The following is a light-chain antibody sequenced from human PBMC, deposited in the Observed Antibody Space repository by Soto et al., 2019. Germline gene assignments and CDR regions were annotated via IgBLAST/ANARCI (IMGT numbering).Light chain of an antibody. CDR2: GAS. Sequence: ETVMTQSPATLSVSPGERASLSCRASRSVSNYLAWYQHKPGQAPRLLIYGASTRATGIPARFSGSGSGTEFTLTISSLQSEDFAVYYCQQYNDWPPLAFGQGTKVEIK. CDR1: RSVSNY. CDR3: QQYNDWPPLA. V-gene: IGKV3-15*01. J-gene: IGKJ1*01.